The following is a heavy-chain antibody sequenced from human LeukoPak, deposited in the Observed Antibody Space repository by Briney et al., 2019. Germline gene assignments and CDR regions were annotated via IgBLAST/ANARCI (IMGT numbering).Heavy chain of an antibody. CDR3: ARSEEYSGSYPVVDWFDP. Sequence: ASVKVSCKAYGYNFMSHGISWVRQAPGQGLEWMGWISGDSSNTNYAQKFQGRVTMTRDTSISTAYMELSRLRSDDTAVYYCARSEEYSGSYPVVDWFDPWGQGTLVTVSS. D-gene: IGHD1-26*01. CDR2: ISGDSSNT. J-gene: IGHJ5*02. V-gene: IGHV1-18*01. CDR1: GYNFMSHG.